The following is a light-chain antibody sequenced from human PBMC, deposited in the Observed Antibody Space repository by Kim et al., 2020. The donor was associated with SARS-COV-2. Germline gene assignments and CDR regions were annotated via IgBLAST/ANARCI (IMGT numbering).Light chain of an antibody. J-gene: IGKJ1*01. Sequence: DIQMTQSPSTLSASVGDRVTITCRASQSISSWLAWYQQKPGKAPKLLIHAASSLESGVPSRFSGSGSGTEFTLTISGLQPDDSATYFCQQYKSYWTFGQGTKVEI. V-gene: IGKV1-5*01. CDR2: AAS. CDR3: QQYKSYWT. CDR1: QSISSW.